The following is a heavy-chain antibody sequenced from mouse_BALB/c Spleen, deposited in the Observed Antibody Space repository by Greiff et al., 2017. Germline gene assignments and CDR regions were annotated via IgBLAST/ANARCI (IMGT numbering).Heavy chain of an antibody. D-gene: IGHD2-14*01. Sequence: EVQLVESGGGLVKPGGSLKLSCAASGFAFSSYWMSWVRQAPGKGLEWIGDINPDSSTINYTPTLKGKFIISRDNAKNTLYLQMSKVRSEDTALYYCARRERYLAYWGQGTPVTVSA. V-gene: IGHV4-1*02. CDR1: GFAFSSYW. CDR2: INPDSSTI. CDR3: ARRERYLAY. J-gene: IGHJ3*01.